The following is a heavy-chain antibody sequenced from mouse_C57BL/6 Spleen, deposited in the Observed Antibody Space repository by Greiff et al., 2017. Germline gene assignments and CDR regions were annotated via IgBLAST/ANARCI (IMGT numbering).Heavy chain of an antibody. CDR2: INPSNGGT. CDR1: GYTFTSYW. J-gene: IGHJ1*03. V-gene: IGHV1-53*01. Sequence: QVQLQQPGTELVKPGASVKLSCKASGYTFTSYWMHWVKQRPGQGLEWIGDINPSNGGTNYNEKFKSKATLTVDKSSSTAYMQLSSLTSEDSAVYYCASGAWDGPTGYFDVWGTGTTVTVSS. D-gene: IGHD1-1*01. CDR3: ASGAWDGPTGYFDV.